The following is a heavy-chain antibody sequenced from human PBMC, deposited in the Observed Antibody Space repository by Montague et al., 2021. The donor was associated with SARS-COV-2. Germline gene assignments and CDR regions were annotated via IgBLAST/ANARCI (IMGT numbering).Heavy chain of an antibody. Sequence: SEILSLTCIVSGYSISSGYYWGWVRQTPGKGLEWLGFIEYSGSTYYNPSLKTRVTMSLDTSRNQFSLKLTSVTAADTALYYCARDITLGMDVWGRGTTVTVSS. J-gene: IGHJ6*02. CDR1: GYSISSGYY. V-gene: IGHV4-38-2*02. CDR2: IEYSGST. CDR3: ARDITLGMDV.